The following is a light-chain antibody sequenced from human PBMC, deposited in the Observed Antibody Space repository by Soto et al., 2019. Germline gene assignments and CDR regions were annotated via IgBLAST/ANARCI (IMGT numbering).Light chain of an antibody. V-gene: IGLV3-21*04. CDR2: YDS. CDR1: NIGSKS. J-gene: IGLJ1*01. CDR3: QVWDSSSDHYG. Sequence: SYELTQPPSLSVAPGKTARITCGGNNIGSKSVHWYQQKPGQAPVLVIYYDSDRPSGIPERFSGSNSGNTATLTISRVEAGDEADYYCQVWDSSSDHYGFGTGTKVTVL.